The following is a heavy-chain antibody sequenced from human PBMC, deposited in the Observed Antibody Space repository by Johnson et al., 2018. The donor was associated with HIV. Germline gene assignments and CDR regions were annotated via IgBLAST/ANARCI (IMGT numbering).Heavy chain of an antibody. J-gene: IGHJ3*02. CDR3: ARACITSDWDDAFDI. CDR1: GFTVSDNY. D-gene: IGHD3-10*01. CDR2: IYSGGST. Sequence: VQLVESGGGVVQPGGSLRLSCAASGFTVSDNYMTWVRQAPGKELEWVSVIYSGGSTYYADSVKGRFTISRDNSKNTLYLQMNSLRAEDTAVYYCARACITSDWDDAFDIWGQGTMVTVSS. V-gene: IGHV3-53*01.